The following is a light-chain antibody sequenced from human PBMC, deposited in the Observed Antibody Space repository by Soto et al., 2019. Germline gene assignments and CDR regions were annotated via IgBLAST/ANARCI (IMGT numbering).Light chain of an antibody. CDR3: CSYASSTSYV. J-gene: IGLJ1*01. Sequence: QSVLTQPASVSGSPGQSITISCTGTSSDVGGYNFVSWYQQYPGKAPKLMIHDVTSRPSGVSNRFSGSKSGTTASLTISGLQAEGEADYYCCSYASSTSYVFGTGTKVTVL. V-gene: IGLV2-14*01. CDR1: SSDVGGYNF. CDR2: DVT.